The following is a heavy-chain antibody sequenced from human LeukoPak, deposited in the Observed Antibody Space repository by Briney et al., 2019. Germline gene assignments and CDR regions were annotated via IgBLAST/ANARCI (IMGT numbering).Heavy chain of an antibody. V-gene: IGHV3-21*01. CDR3: ASSCSGNTCYSFYYGMDV. CDR1: GFTFNSYS. Sequence: GGSLRLSYAASGFTFNSYSMNWVRQAPGKGLEWVSSISSSSSYIYYADSVKGRFTISRDNAKNSLYLQMSSLRAEDTAVYYCASSCSGNTCYSFYYGMDVWGQGTTVTVSS. D-gene: IGHD2-2*01. J-gene: IGHJ6*02. CDR2: ISSSSSYI.